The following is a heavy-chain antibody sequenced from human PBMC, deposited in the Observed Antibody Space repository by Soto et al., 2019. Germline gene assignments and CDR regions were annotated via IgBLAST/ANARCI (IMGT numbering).Heavy chain of an antibody. CDR2: FYNSGSTNVYNSGST. V-gene: IGHV4-61*01. CDR1: GASVSSGNYY. J-gene: IGHJ5*02. CDR3: AGMVGIRGRRRWFDP. Sequence: QVQLQESGPGLVMPSEALSVTCNVSGASVSSGNYYWSWIRQPPGKGLEWIGYFYNSGSTNVYNSGSTTYSPSRKSRVSISVDTSRNQFSLKLSSVTAADTAVYYCAGMVGIRGRRRWFDPWGHGTLVTVSS. D-gene: IGHD1-26*01.